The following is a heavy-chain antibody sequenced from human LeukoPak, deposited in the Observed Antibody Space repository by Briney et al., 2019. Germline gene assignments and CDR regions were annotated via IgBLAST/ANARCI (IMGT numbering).Heavy chain of an antibody. CDR3: ARGYYYGSGSYYNDYYYYYYMDV. J-gene: IGHJ6*03. CDR2: IIPIFGTA. CDR1: GYTFTSYY. V-gene: IGHV1-69*13. Sequence: SVKVSCKASGYTFTSYYMHWVRQAPGQGLEWMGGIIPIFGTANYAQKFQGRVTITADESTSTAYMELSSLRSEDTAVYYCARGYYYGSGSYYNDYYYYYYMDVWGKGTTVTISS. D-gene: IGHD3-10*01.